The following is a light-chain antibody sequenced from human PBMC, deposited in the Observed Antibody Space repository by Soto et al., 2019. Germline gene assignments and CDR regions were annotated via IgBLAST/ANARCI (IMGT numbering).Light chain of an antibody. CDR3: SSYTRSSTVV. CDR2: DVT. CDR1: SSDVGGYNY. J-gene: IGLJ2*01. V-gene: IGLV2-14*01. Sequence: QSALTQPASVSGSPGQSISISCTGTSSDVGGYNYVSWYQQHPGKAPKLMIYDVTNRPSGISSRFSGSKSGNTASLTIPGLQAEDEADYYCSSYTRSSTVVFGGGTKLTVL.